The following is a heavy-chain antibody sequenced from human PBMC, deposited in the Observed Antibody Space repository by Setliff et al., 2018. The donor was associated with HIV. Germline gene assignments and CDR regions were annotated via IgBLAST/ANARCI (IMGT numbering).Heavy chain of an antibody. Sequence: SETLSLTCTVSGDSFNGSLYLWGWIRQPPGKGLEWVGNVYYNWATYYNPSLKSRVTISIDTSNNQISLRLSSVTAADTAMYYCVRDDYGYNGKGFDYWGPGALVTVSS. J-gene: IGHJ4*02. D-gene: IGHD4-17*01. CDR1: GDSFNGSLYL. CDR2: VYYNWAT. CDR3: VRDDYGYNGKGFDY. V-gene: IGHV4-39*02.